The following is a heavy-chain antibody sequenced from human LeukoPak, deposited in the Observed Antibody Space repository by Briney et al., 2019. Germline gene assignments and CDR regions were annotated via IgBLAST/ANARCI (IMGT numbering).Heavy chain of an antibody. V-gene: IGHV4-28*03. D-gene: IGHD2-2*01. CDR2: IYYGGST. CDR3: ARGVDPAAYDY. CDR1: GYSLSSSNW. J-gene: IGHJ4*02. Sequence: PSETLSLTCAVSGYSLSSSNWWGWIRQPPGIGLEWIGYIYYGGSTYYNPSLKSRVTMSVDTSKNQVSLKLSSVTAADTAVYYCARGVDPAAYDYWGQGTLVTVSS.